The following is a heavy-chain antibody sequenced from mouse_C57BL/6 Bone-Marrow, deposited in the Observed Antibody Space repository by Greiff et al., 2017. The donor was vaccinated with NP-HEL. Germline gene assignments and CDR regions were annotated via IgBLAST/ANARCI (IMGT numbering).Heavy chain of an antibody. CDR1: GYTFTSYW. J-gene: IGHJ4*01. CDR3: TRRKNLLRAMDY. V-gene: IGHV1-5*01. CDR2: IYPGNSDT. D-gene: IGHD1-1*01. Sequence: VQLQQSGTVLARPGASVKMSCKTSGYTFTSYWMHWVKQRPGQGLEWIGAIYPGNSDTSYNQKFKGKAKLTAVTSASTAYMELSSLTNEDSAVYYCTRRKNLLRAMDYWGQGTSVTVSS.